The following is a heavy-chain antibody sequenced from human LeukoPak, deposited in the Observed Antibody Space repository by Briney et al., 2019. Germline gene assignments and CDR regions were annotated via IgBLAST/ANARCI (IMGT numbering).Heavy chain of an antibody. CDR1: GYTFTGYY. CDR3: ARELRYCSGGSCHLVFFDY. D-gene: IGHD2-15*01. CDR2: INPNSGGT. V-gene: IGHV1-2*02. Sequence: ASVKVSCKASGYTFTGYYMHWVRQAPGQGLEWMGWINPNSGGTNYAQKFQGRVTMTRDTSISTAYMELSWLRSDDTAVYYCARELRYCSGGSCHLVFFDYWGQGTLVTVSS. J-gene: IGHJ4*02.